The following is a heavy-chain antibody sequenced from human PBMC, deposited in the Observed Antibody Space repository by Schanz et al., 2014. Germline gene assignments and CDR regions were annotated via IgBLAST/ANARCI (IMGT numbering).Heavy chain of an antibody. D-gene: IGHD1-1*01. CDR2: ISNNGDST. CDR1: GFTFSTFA. Sequence: QVQLVDSGGDLVQPGGSLRLSCSASGFTFSTFAMHWVRQAPGKGLEYISAISNNGDSTYYADSVKGRFTISRDNAKNSLYLEMNSLRAEDTALYYCARDRRNADLDYWGQGTLVTVSS. J-gene: IGHJ4*02. V-gene: IGHV3-64*04. CDR3: ARDRRNADLDY.